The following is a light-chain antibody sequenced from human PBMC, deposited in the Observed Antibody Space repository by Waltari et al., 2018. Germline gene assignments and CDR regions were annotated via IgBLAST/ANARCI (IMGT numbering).Light chain of an antibody. J-gene: IGKJ2*01. CDR1: QSLTKRY. CDR2: GAS. Sequence: RASQSLTKRYLAWYQQKPGQAPRLLIYGASSRAAGIPDRFSGSGSGTDFTLTISRLEPGDFAVYYCQQYGSSILYTFGQGTKLEIK. CDR3: QQYGSSILYT. V-gene: IGKV3-20*01.